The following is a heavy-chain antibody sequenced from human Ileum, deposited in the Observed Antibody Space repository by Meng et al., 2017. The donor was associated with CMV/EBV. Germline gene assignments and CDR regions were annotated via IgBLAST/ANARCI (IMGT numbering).Heavy chain of an antibody. J-gene: IGHJ4*02. Sequence: GGSLRLSCAVSGFTFDDYAMHWVRQAPGKGLECVSGISWNSGSIAYADSVKGRFTISRDNAKNSLYLQMNSLRAEDMALYYCAKDIAAGTSSTLFDYWGQGTLVTVSS. CDR3: AKDIAAGTSSTLFDY. V-gene: IGHV3-9*03. D-gene: IGHD1-1*01. CDR2: ISWNSGSI. CDR1: GFTFDDYA.